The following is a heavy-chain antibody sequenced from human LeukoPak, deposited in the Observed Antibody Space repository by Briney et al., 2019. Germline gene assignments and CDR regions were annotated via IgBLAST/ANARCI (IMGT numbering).Heavy chain of an antibody. CDR3: SRGSQIAVAGRGNWFDP. J-gene: IGHJ5*02. V-gene: IGHV1-2*02. D-gene: IGHD6-19*01. CDR2: VNPHSGGT. CDR1: GFTFIDYY. Sequence: ASVKVSCKASGFTFIDYYMHWVRQAPGQGLEWMGWVNPHSGGTNYAQKFQGRVTMTRDMSITTAYMELNSLTSDDAAVYYCSRGSQIAVAGRGNWFDPWGQGTVVTVSS.